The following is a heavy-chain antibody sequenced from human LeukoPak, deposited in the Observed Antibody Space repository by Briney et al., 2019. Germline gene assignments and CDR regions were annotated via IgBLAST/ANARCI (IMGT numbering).Heavy chain of an antibody. CDR1: GGSISSYY. V-gene: IGHV4-4*07. Sequence: SETLSLTCTVSGGSISSYYWSWIRQPAGKGLEWIGRMYTSGGTNYNYNPSLKSRVTMSVDTSENQFSLKLSSVTAADTAVYYCARDPNSALWGQGTLVTVSS. J-gene: IGHJ4*02. CDR3: ARDPNSAL. D-gene: IGHD2-21*01. CDR2: MYTSGGT.